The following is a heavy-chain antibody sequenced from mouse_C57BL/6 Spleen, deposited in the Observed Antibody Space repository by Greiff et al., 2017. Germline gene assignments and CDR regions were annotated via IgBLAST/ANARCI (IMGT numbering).Heavy chain of an antibody. J-gene: IGHJ2*01. V-gene: IGHV1-19*01. D-gene: IGHD1-1*01. CDR2: INPYNGGT. CDR1: GYTFTDYY. Sequence: VQLQQSGPVLVKPGASVKMSCKASGYTFTDYYMNWVKQSHGKSLEWIGVINPYNGGTSYNQKFKGKATLTVDKSSSTAYMELNSLTSEDSAVYYCARWGDYGSCFDYWGQGTTLTVSS. CDR3: ARWGDYGSCFDY.